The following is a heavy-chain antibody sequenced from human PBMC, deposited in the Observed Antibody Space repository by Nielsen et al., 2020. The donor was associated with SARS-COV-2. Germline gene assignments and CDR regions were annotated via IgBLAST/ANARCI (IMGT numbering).Heavy chain of an antibody. D-gene: IGHD3-10*01. J-gene: IGHJ4*02. CDR1: GGSISSSSYY. Sequence: LSLTCTVSGGSISSSSYYWGWVRQAPGKGLEWVAIISSDGSNKFYAESVKGRFTISRDNSKKMLYLQMNSLRAEDTALYYCAREFGSGAFDYWGQGTLVTVSS. CDR2: ISSDGSNK. V-gene: IGHV3-30-3*01. CDR3: AREFGSGAFDY.